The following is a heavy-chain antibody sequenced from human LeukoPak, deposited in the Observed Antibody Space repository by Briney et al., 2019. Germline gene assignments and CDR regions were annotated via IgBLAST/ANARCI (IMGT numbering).Heavy chain of an antibody. CDR3: AGVRSLATTQYYLDY. Sequence: SETLSLTCTVSGGSISSYYWSWIRQPPGKGLEWIGYIYYSGSTNYNPSLKSRVTISVDTSKNQFSLKLSSVTAADAAVYYCAGVRSLATTQYYLDYWGQGTLVTVSS. CDR2: IYYSGST. V-gene: IGHV4-59*01. CDR1: GGSISSYY. J-gene: IGHJ4*02. D-gene: IGHD5-24*01.